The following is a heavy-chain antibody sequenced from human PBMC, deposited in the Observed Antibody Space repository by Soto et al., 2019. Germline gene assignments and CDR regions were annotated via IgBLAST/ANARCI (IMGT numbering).Heavy chain of an antibody. D-gene: IGHD3-10*01. V-gene: IGHV3-33*01. CDR3: AREVGVRGVIITGNYYYYMDV. Sequence: GGSLRLSCAASGFTFSSYGMHWVRQAPGKGLEWVAVIWYDGSNKYYADSVKGRFTISRDNSKNTLYLQMNSLRAEDTAVYYWAREVGVRGVIITGNYYYYMDVWGKGTTVTVSS. CDR1: GFTFSSYG. CDR2: IWYDGSNK. J-gene: IGHJ6*03.